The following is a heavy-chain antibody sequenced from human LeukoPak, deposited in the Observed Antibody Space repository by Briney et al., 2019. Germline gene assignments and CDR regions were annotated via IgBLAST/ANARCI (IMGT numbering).Heavy chain of an antibody. CDR2: INHSGST. V-gene: IGHV4-34*01. CDR1: GGSFSDYY. D-gene: IGHD3-10*01. J-gene: IGHJ3*02. Sequence: SETLSLTCAVYGGSFSDYYWSWIRQPPGKGLEWIGEINHSGSTNYNSSLKSRVTISVDTSKNQFSLKLSSVTAADTAVYYCAKSNGYGLVDIWGQGTMVTVSS. CDR3: AKSNGYGLVDI.